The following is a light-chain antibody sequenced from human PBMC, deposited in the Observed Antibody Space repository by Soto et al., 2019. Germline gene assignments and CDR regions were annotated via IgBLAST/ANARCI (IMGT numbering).Light chain of an antibody. Sequence: DIVMTQSPATLSVSLGDRVTITCRASQSVNSWLAWYQQKPGQAPRLLMSAASTRATDVPARFSGSGSGTEFTLTISSLQSEDFALYYCQQYDSWPTFGQGTKVDIK. CDR1: QSVNSW. V-gene: IGKV3-15*01. J-gene: IGKJ1*01. CDR2: AAS. CDR3: QQYDSWPT.